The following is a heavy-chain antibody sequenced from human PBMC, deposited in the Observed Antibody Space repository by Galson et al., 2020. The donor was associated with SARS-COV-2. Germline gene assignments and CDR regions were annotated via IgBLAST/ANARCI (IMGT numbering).Heavy chain of an antibody. V-gene: IGHV3-53*01. D-gene: IGHD6-19*01. Sequence: GGSLRLSCAASGFTVSSSSISWVRQAPGQGLEWVSVVYSGGTTYYADSATGRFTIPRDNSKNTLYLQMNSLRAEDTAVYYCARDRIQYSSASVYWYFDLWGRGTLVTVSS. CDR2: VYSGGTT. CDR3: ARDRIQYSSASVYWYFDL. J-gene: IGHJ2*01. CDR1: GFTVSSSS.